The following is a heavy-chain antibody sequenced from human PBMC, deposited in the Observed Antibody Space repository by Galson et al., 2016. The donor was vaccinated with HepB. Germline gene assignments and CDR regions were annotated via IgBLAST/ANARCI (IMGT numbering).Heavy chain of an antibody. J-gene: IGHJ2*01. CDR2: IFYTGAT. D-gene: IGHD6-19*01. CDR3: SRTTRGSGQNYYWYFDL. V-gene: IGHV4-59*01. Sequence: SETLSLTCNVSGGSINSDYWSWIRQPPGKELEWIGSIFYTGATNYIPALRRRVTISIDTSRKHFSLKLTSVTAAETAVDYCSRTTRGSGQNYYWYFDLRGRGTLVTVSS. CDR1: GGSINSDY.